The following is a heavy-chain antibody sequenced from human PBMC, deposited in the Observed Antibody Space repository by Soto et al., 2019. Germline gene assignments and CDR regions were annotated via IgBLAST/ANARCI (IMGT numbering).Heavy chain of an antibody. D-gene: IGHD5-12*01. CDR2: IWYDGSNK. V-gene: IGHV3-33*01. CDR1: GFTFSSYG. CDR3: ARGDRSGLHFDY. Sequence: QVPLVESGGGVVQPGRSLRLSCAASGFTFSSYGMHWVRQAPGKGLDWVAVIWYDGSNKYYADSVKGRFTISRDNSKNTLYLQMNSLRAEDTAVYYCARGDRSGLHFDYWGQGALVTVSS. J-gene: IGHJ4*02.